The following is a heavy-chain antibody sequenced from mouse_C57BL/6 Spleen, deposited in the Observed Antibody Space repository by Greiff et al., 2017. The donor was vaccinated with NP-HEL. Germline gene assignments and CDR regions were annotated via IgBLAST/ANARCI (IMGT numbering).Heavy chain of an antibody. CDR1: GYEFSSSW. V-gene: IGHV1-82*01. CDR3: ATDSSGFFDY. D-gene: IGHD3-2*02. CDR2: IYPGDGDT. Sequence: VQLQQSGPELVKPGASVKISCKASGYEFSSSWMNWVKQRPGKGLEWIGRIYPGDGDTNYNGKFKGTATLTADKSSSTAYMQLSSLTSEDSAVYFCATDSSGFFDYWGQGTTRTVSS. J-gene: IGHJ2*01.